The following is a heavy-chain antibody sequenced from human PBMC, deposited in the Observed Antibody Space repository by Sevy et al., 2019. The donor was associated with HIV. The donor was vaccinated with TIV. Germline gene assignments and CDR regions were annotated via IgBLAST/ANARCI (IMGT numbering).Heavy chain of an antibody. CDR2: IKEDGSDK. CDR3: ARSDV. CDR1: GFTFGSYW. Sequence: GGSLRLSCAASGFTFGSYWMNWVRQAPGKGLEWVANIKEDGSDKYYVDSVKGRFTFSRDNAQNSLYLEMNSLRAEDTAVYYCARSDVWGKGTTVTVSS. J-gene: IGHJ6*04. V-gene: IGHV3-7*01.